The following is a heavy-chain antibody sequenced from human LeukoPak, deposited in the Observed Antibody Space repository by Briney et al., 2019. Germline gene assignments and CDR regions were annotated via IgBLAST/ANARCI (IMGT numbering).Heavy chain of an antibody. CDR3: ARDAPDDSTGWVADAFDI. CDR1: GGSISSYY. V-gene: IGHV4-59*12. CDR2: IYYSGST. Sequence: PSETLSLTCTVSGGSISSYYWSWIRQPPGKGLEWIGSIYYSGSTYYNASLKRRVTISVDTSKNQFSLKLSSVTAADTAVYYCARDAPDDSTGWVADAFDIWGQGTMVTVSS. D-gene: IGHD1-26*01. J-gene: IGHJ3*02.